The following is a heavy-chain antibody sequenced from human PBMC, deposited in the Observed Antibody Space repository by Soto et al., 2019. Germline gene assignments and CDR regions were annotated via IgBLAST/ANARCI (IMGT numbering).Heavy chain of an antibody. D-gene: IGHD3-22*01. J-gene: IGHJ4*02. Sequence: GGSLRLSCAASGFTFSSYGMHWVRQAPGKGLEWVAVTSYDGSNENYAESVKGRFTISRDNSKNTVYLQMNSVRAEDTAVYYCAVYKYDHHSSHYYCFDYWAQGTLVTVSS. CDR1: GFTFSSYG. CDR3: AVYKYDHHSSHYYCFDY. V-gene: IGHV3-30*03. CDR2: TSYDGSNE.